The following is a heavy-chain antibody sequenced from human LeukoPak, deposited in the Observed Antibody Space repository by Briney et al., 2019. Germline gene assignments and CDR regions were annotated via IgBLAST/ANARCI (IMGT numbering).Heavy chain of an antibody. J-gene: IGHJ4*02. CDR3: ARRVAATSFRDY. CDR1: GYSISSGYY. V-gene: IGHV4-38-2*01. CDR2: IYHSGST. Sequence: PSETLSLTCAVSGYSISSGYYWGWIRQPPGKGLEWIGSIYHSGSTYYDPSLKSRVTISLDTSKNQFSLKLSSVTAADTAVYYCARRVAATSFRDYWGQGTLVTVSS. D-gene: IGHD6-19*01.